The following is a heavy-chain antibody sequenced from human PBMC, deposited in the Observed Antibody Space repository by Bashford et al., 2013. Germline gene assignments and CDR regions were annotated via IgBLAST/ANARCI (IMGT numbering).Heavy chain of an antibody. V-gene: IGHV4-61*01. CDR2: IYYSGST. CDR3: AREIVVVPAAIPRGLYYFDY. D-gene: IGHD2-2*01. Sequence: SSETLSLTCTVSGGSVSSGSYYWSWIRQPPGKGLEWIGYIYYSGSTNYNPSLKSRVTISVDTSKNQFSLKLSSVTAADTAVYYCAREIVVVPAAIPRGLYYFDYVGPGNPGHRLL. J-gene: IGHJ4*02. CDR1: GGSVSSGSYY.